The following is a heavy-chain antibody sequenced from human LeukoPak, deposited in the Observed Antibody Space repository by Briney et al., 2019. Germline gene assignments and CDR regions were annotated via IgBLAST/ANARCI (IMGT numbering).Heavy chain of an antibody. V-gene: IGHV3-21*01. CDR1: GFTFSSYS. D-gene: IGHD1-1*01. CDR3: AREGTGRYYYYYYMDV. CDR2: ISSRSTYI. Sequence: GGSLRLSCAASGFTFSSYSMNWVRQAPGKGLEWVSSISSRSTYIYHADSVKGRFTISRDNAKNSLYLQMNSLRAEDTAVYYCAREGTGRYYYYYYMDVWGKGTTVTISS. J-gene: IGHJ6*03.